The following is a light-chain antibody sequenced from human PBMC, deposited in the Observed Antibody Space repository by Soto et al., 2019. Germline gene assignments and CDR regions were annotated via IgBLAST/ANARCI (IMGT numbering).Light chain of an antibody. Sequence: GGMTQAALSLPGTLGQPASISCRSSHGLVYSDGNTYLNWFHQRPGQSPRRLIYKVSNRDSGVPDRFSGSGSGTDFTLKISRVEAEDVGVYYCMQGTHWPPTFGQGTRLAIK. CDR3: MQGTHWPPT. V-gene: IGKV2-30*01. CDR2: KVS. J-gene: IGKJ5*01. CDR1: HGLVYSDGNTY.